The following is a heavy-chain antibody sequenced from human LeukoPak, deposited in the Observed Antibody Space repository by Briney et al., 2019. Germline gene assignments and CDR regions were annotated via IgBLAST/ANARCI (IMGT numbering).Heavy chain of an antibody. CDR2: ISSSSSYI. CDR3: ARRAAGQGGYYYYMDV. V-gene: IGHV3-21*01. D-gene: IGHD6-13*01. CDR1: GFTFSSYS. J-gene: IGHJ6*03. Sequence: PGGSLRLSCAASGFTFSSYSMNWVRQAPGKGLEWVSSISSSSSYIYYADSVKGRFTISRDNAKNSLYLQMNSLRAEDTAVYYCARRAAGQGGYYYYMDVWGKGTTVTVSS.